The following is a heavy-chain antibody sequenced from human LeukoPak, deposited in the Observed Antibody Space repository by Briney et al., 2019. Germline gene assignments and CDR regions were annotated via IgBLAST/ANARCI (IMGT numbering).Heavy chain of an antibody. J-gene: IGHJ4*02. CDR1: GFTFSDHY. D-gene: IGHD2-2*01. CDR3: ARDVV. Sequence: GGSLRLSCAASGFTFSDHYMDWVRQAPGKGLEWVGRTRNKANSYTTEYAASVKGRFTISRDDSKNSLYLQMNSLRAEDTAVYYCARDVVWGQGTLVTVSS. V-gene: IGHV3-72*01. CDR2: TRNKANSYTT.